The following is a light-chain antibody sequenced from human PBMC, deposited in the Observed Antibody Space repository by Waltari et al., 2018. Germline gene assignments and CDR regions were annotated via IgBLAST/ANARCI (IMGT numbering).Light chain of an antibody. V-gene: IGLV2-8*01. CDR3: SSYAGNHVV. J-gene: IGLJ2*01. Sequence: QSALTQPPSASGSPGQSVTISCTGTSSDVGGYNFVSWYQQHPGKAPKLMMYEVSKRPSGVPDRFSGSKSGNTASLTVSGLQPEDEADYYCSSYAGNHVVFGGGTKLTVL. CDR1: SSDVGGYNF. CDR2: EVS.